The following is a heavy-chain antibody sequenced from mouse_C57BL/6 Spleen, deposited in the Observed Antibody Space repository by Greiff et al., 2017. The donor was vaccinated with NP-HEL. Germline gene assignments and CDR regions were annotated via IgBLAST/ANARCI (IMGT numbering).Heavy chain of an antibody. D-gene: IGHD1-1*02. J-gene: IGHJ1*03. Sequence: VQLQESGAELARPGASVKMSCKASGYTFISYTMHWVKQRPGRGLEWIGYINLSSGNTKYNQKFKDKATLTADKSSSTAYMQLSSLTSEDSAVYYCARWGVAYWYFDVWGTGTTVTVSS. CDR3: ARWGVAYWYFDV. V-gene: IGHV1-4*01. CDR2: INLSSGNT. CDR1: GYTFISYT.